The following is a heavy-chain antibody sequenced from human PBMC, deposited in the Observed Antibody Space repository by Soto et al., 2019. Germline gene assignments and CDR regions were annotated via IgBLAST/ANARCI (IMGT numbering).Heavy chain of an antibody. CDR3: ARVQSTSWGYYYAGDV. CDR1: GGSISSYY. Sequence: PSETLSLTCTVSGGSISSYYWSWIRQPPGKGLEWIGFISYSGSTNYNPALTSRVTISVDTSKDQFSLRLNSVTAADTAVYYCARVQSTSWGYYYAGDVWGQGTTVTVSS. J-gene: IGHJ6*01. V-gene: IGHV4-59*01. D-gene: IGHD2-2*01. CDR2: ISYSGST.